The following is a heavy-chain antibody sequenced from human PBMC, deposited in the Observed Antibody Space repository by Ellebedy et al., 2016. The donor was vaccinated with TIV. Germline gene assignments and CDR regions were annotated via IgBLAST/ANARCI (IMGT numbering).Heavy chain of an antibody. V-gene: IGHV4-34*01. Sequence: GSLRLXCVVYGGSLSDYYWSWIRQPPGKGLEWIGEINHSGSTNYNPSLKSRVTISVDTSKNQFSLKLSSVTAADTAVYYCARWSPRYWGQGTLVTVSS. CDR2: INHSGST. J-gene: IGHJ4*02. CDR3: ARWSPRY. CDR1: GGSLSDYY.